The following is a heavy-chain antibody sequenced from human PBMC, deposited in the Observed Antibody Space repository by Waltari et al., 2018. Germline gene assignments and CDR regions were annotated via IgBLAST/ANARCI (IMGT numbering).Heavy chain of an antibody. CDR1: GGTFSSYA. V-gene: IGHV1-69*08. Sequence: QVQLVQSGAEVKKPGSSVKVSCKASGGTFSSYAISWVRQAPGQGLEWMGRIIPIFGTANYAQKFQGRVTITADKSTSTAYMELSSLRSEDTAVYYCAIARKYCSGGSCYPFDYWGQGTLVIVSS. J-gene: IGHJ4*02. CDR2: IIPIFGTA. D-gene: IGHD2-15*01. CDR3: AIARKYCSGGSCYPFDY.